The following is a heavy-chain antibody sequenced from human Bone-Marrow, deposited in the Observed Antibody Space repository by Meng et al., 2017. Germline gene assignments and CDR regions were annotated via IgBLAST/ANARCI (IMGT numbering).Heavy chain of an antibody. CDR1: GGSISSSSYY. CDR2: IYYSGST. V-gene: IGHV4-39*07. J-gene: IGHJ6*02. CDR3: ARGAGVPASTLMDV. D-gene: IGHD2-2*01. Sequence: SETLSLTCTVSGGSISSSSYYWGWIRPPPGKGLEWIGSIYYSGSTYYNPSLKSRVTISVDTSKNQFSLKLSSVTAADTAVYYCARGAGVPASTLMDVWGQGTTVTVSS.